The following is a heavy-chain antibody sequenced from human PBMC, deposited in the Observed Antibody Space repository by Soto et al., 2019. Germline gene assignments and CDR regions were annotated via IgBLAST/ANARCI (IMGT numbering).Heavy chain of an antibody. J-gene: IGHJ4*02. CDR2: MSHSGTT. V-gene: IGHV4-4*02. CDR3: GIVRGWYTIPY. D-gene: IGHD6-19*01. CDR1: GDSVSTNYC. Sequence: QLLESGPGLVKTSGTQYLTCAVSGDSVSTNYCWGWGRQSRVTGLEWICNMSHSGTTNYSPYLKGRVTLSVDTSKNQFSLELKSVTAADTAVYFCGIVRGWYTIPYWGQGTLVTVSS.